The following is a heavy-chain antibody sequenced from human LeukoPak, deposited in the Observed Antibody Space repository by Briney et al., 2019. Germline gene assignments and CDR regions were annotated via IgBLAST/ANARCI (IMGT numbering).Heavy chain of an antibody. CDR2: INYSGNR. V-gene: IGHV4-39*01. CDR3: ARGYDY. J-gene: IGHJ4*02. CDR1: GGLISGSHDY. D-gene: IGHD3-22*01. Sequence: SETLSLTCTVSGGLISGSHDYWAWIRPPPGKGLEWIGMINYSGNRYYNPSLWSRVTISVDTSTNQFSLNVNSMTAADTALYYCARGYDYWGQGTLVAVSS.